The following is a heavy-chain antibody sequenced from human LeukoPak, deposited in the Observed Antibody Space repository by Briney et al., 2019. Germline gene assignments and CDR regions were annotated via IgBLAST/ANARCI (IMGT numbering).Heavy chain of an antibody. CDR3: ARAGPGDSTYGDY. J-gene: IGHJ4*02. V-gene: IGHV4-59*12. Sequence: PSETLSLTCTVSGGSINTYYGSWIRQPPGKGLEWIGEIYHSGSTNYNPSLKSRVTISVNKSKNQFSLKLSSVTAADTAVYYCARAGPGDSTYGDYWGQGTLVTVSS. CDR2: IYHSGST. CDR1: GGSINTYY. D-gene: IGHD2/OR15-2a*01.